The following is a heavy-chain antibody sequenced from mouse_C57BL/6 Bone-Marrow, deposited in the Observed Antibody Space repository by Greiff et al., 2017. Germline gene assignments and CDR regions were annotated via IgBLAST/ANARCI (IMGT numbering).Heavy chain of an antibody. D-gene: IGHD1-1*01. CDR2: INPYNGGT. CDR3: ARSPYYYGSSYNYAMDY. Sequence: VQLQQSGPVLVKPGASVKMSCKASGYTFTDYYMNWVKQSHGKSLEWIGVINPYNGGTSYNQKFKGKATLTVDKSSSTAYMELNSLTSEDSAVYYCARSPYYYGSSYNYAMDYWGQGTSVTVSS. J-gene: IGHJ4*01. CDR1: GYTFTDYY. V-gene: IGHV1-19*01.